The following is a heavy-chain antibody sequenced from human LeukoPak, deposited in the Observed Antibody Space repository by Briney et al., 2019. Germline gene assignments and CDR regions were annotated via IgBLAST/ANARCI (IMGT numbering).Heavy chain of an antibody. CDR3: ARDLTLGYCSGGSCYGSRDY. CDR2: ISSSSSTI. CDR1: GFTFSSYS. D-gene: IGHD2-15*01. Sequence: GGSLRLSCAASGFTFSSYSMNWVRQAPGKGLEWVSYISSSSSTIYYADSVKGRFTISRDNAKNSLYLQMNSLRDEDTAVYYCARDLTLGYCSGGSCYGSRDYWGQGTLVTVSS. J-gene: IGHJ4*02. V-gene: IGHV3-48*02.